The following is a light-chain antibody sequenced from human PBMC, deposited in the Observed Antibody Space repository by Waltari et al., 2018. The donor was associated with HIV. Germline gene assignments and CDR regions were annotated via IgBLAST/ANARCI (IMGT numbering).Light chain of an antibody. V-gene: IGLV3-1*01. CDR1: KLGDKY. Sequence: SYELTQPPSVSVSPGQTASITCSGNKLGDKYSCWYQQKPGQSPVVVMHQDNKRPSGLPERFSGSKSGNIATLTISGTQAIDEAEYYCQAWDSSTVVFGGGTKLTVL. CDR2: QDN. CDR3: QAWDSSTVV. J-gene: IGLJ2*01.